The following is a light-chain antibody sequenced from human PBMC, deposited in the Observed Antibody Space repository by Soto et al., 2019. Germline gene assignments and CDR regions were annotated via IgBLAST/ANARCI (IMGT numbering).Light chain of an antibody. CDR1: SSDVGTSNS. J-gene: IGLJ2*01. CDR2: DVN. Sequence: QSVLTQPRSVSGSPGQSVTISCSGTSSDVGTSNSVSWYQQHPGKAPKLLIFDVNERPSGVPDRFSGSKSGSTASLTISGLQADDEADFYCCSYARSNTLIFGGGTKLTVL. V-gene: IGLV2-11*01. CDR3: CSYARSNTLI.